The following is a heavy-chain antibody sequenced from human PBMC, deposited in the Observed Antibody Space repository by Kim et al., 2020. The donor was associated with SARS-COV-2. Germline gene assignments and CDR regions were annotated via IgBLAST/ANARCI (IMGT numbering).Heavy chain of an antibody. V-gene: IGHV6-1*01. J-gene: IGHJ4*02. CDR2: TYYRSKWYN. CDR1: GDSVSSNSAA. CDR3: ARALDVDIVATSIYFDY. D-gene: IGHD5-12*01. Sequence: SQTLSLTCAISGDSVSSNSAAWNWIRQSPSRGLEWLGRTYYRSKWYNDYAVSVKSRITINPDTSKNQFSLQLNSVTPEDTAVYYCARALDVDIVATSIYFDYWGQGTLVTVSS.